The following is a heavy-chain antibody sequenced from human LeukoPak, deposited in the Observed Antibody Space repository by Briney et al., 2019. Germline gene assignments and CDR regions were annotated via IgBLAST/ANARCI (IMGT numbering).Heavy chain of an antibody. J-gene: IGHJ4*02. D-gene: IGHD2/OR15-2a*01. Sequence: GGSLRLSCAASGFTFSSYAMSWVRQAPGKGLEWVSDISGGGATTFYADSVKGRFTISRDNSKNTLYLQLGSLRAEDTAVYYCAKSTGCSTTGRDFDSWGRGTLVTVSS. CDR3: AKSTGCSTTGRDFDS. V-gene: IGHV3-23*01. CDR1: GFTFSSYA. CDR2: ISGGGATT.